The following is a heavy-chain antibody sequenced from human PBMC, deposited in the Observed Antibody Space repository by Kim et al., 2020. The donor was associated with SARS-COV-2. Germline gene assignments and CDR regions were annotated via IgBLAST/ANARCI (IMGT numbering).Heavy chain of an antibody. CDR1: GFTFSSYW. CDR3: AREVRYCSSTSCFEPGYYYYYYGMDV. CDR2: INSDGSST. J-gene: IGHJ6*02. V-gene: IGHV3-74*01. D-gene: IGHD2-2*01. Sequence: GGSLRLSCAASGFTFSSYWMHWVRQAPGKGLVWVSRINSDGSSTSYADSVKGRFTISRDNAKNTLYLQMNSLRAEDTAVYYCAREVRYCSSTSCFEPGYYYYYYGMDVWGQGTTVTVSS.